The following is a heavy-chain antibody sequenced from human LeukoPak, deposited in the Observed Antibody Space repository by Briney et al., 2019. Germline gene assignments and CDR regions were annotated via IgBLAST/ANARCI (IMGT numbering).Heavy chain of an antibody. D-gene: IGHD6-13*01. V-gene: IGHV3-30-3*01. J-gene: IGHJ6*02. CDR2: ISYDGNDE. CDR3: ARDPFFMAADGTGKYGLDV. Sequence: GGSLRLSCVASGFTFSNYAMHWVRQAPGKGLEWVAVISYDGNDEYFADSVKGRFTISRDNSKNTLNLQMNSLRPEDTGVFYCARDPFFMAADGTGKYGLDVWGQGTTVTVSS. CDR1: GFTFSNYA.